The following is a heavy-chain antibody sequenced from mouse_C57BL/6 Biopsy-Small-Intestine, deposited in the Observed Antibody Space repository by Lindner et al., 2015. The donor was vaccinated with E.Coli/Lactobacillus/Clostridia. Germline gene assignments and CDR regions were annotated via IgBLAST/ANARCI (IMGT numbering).Heavy chain of an antibody. V-gene: IGHV1-54*01. J-gene: IGHJ2*01. CDR3: ARNYNSNWRVDY. CDR1: GYAFTNYL. D-gene: IGHD2-5*01. Sequence: VQLQESGAELVRPGTSVKVSCKASGYAFTNYLIEWVKERPGQGLEWIGVINPGSDGTNYNEKFKGKATLTADKSSSTAYMQLSSLTSEDSAVYFCARNYNSNWRVDYWGQGTTLTVSS. CDR2: INPGSDGT.